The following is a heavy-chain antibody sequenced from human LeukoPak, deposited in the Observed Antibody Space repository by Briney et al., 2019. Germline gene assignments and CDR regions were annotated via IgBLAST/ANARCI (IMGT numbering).Heavy chain of an antibody. CDR3: ARASSLGSLYYFGY. CDR1: RFTFSEYS. D-gene: IGHD6-6*01. V-gene: IGHV3-21*01. CDR2: ISSSSSYI. Sequence: GGSLRLSCAASRFTFSEYSMSWVRQAPGKGLEWVSSISSSSSYIYYADSLKGRFTISRDNAKNSLYLQMNSLRAEDTAVYYCARASSLGSLYYFGYWGQGTLVTVSS. J-gene: IGHJ4*02.